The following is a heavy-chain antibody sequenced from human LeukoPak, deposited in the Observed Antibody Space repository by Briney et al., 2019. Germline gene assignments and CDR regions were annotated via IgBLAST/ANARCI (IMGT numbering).Heavy chain of an antibody. D-gene: IGHD2-2*01. CDR3: ARIPYCSSTNCYPSDY. V-gene: IGHV3-74*01. J-gene: IGHJ4*02. CDR2: INSDGSST. Sequence: GGSLRLSCAASGFTFSSYWMHWVRQAPGKGLVWVSRINSDGSSTSYADSVKGRFTISRDNAKNTLYLQMNSLRAEDTAVYYCARIPYCSSTNCYPSDYWGQRTLVTVSS. CDR1: GFTFSSYW.